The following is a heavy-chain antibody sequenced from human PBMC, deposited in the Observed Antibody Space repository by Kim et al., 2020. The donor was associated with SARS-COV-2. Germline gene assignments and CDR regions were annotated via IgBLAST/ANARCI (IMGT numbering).Heavy chain of an antibody. Sequence: YAQKFQGRVTMTRDTSISTAYMELSRLRSDDTAVYYCAGVVVVAATDDYWGQGTLVTVSS. CDR3: AGVVVVAATDDY. D-gene: IGHD2-15*01. V-gene: IGHV1-2*02. J-gene: IGHJ4*02.